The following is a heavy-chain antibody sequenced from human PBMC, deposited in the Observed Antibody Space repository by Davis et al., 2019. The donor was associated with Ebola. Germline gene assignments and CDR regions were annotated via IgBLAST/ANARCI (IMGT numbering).Heavy chain of an antibody. CDR1: GASISHYY. D-gene: IGHD6-19*01. Sequence: SETLSLTCTVSGASISHYYWGWIRQPPGKGLEWIGYVYYSGSTNYNPSHKSRVTISVDSSKNQFSLKLSSVTAADTAVYYCARGWDSSGWKDWGQGTLVTVSS. V-gene: IGHV4-59*01. CDR3: ARGWDSSGWKD. J-gene: IGHJ4*02. CDR2: VYYSGST.